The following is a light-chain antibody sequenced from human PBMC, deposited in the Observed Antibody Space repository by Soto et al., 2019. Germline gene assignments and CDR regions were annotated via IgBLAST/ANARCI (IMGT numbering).Light chain of an antibody. CDR3: QQLNSYPQT. CDR1: RGISSY. V-gene: IGKV1-9*01. CDR2: SAS. Sequence: DIQLTQSPSFLSASVGDRVTITCRASRGISSYLAWYQQKPGKPPKLLVYSASTLQSGVPSRFSGSGSGPDFTLTISSLQPEDSATYFCQQLNSYPQTFGQGTRLEIK. J-gene: IGKJ5*01.